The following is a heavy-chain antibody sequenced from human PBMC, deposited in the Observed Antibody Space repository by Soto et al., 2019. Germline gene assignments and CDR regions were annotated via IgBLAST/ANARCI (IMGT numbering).Heavy chain of an antibody. Sequence: SETLSLTCAVSGVFISSGNYWGWLRKPPGKGLEWIGSIFHGGNTYYNPSLKSRVTISVDMSKNQFSLKLNSVTAADTAVYYCARARWYDAFDVWGQGTVVTVSS. CDR3: ARARWYDAFDV. CDR2: IFHGGNT. D-gene: IGHD2-15*01. CDR1: GVFISSGNY. V-gene: IGHV4-38-2*01. J-gene: IGHJ3*01.